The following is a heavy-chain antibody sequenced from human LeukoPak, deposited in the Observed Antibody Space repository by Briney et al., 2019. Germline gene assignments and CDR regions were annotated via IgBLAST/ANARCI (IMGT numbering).Heavy chain of an antibody. D-gene: IGHD6-19*01. Sequence: GGSLRLSCAASGFTFSSYSMNWVRQAPGKGLEWVSSISSSSSYIYYADSVKGRFTISRDNAKNSLYLQMNSLRAEDTAVYYCARDTAVAGSRYFDYWGQGTLVTVSS. V-gene: IGHV3-21*01. CDR2: ISSSSSYI. J-gene: IGHJ4*02. CDR1: GFTFSSYS. CDR3: ARDTAVAGSRYFDY.